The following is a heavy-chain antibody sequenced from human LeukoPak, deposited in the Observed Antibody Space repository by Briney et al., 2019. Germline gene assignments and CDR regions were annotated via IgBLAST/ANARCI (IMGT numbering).Heavy chain of an antibody. CDR1: GYTFTSYY. J-gene: IGHJ3*02. V-gene: IGHV1-46*01. CDR3: AGERDYGGNSDACDI. Sequence: ASVKVSCKASGYTFTSYYMHWVRQAPGQGLEWMGIINPSGGYTSYAQKFQGRVTMTRDTSTSTVYMELSSLRSEDTAVYFCAGERDYGGNSDACDIWGQGTMVTVSS. CDR2: INPSGGYT. D-gene: IGHD4-23*01.